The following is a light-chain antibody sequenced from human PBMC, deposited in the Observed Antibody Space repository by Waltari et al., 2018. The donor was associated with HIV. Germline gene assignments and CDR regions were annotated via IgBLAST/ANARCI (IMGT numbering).Light chain of an antibody. Sequence: QSVLTQPPSVSGAPGQRVTISCTGSSSNIGAGYDVHWSQHLPGTAPKLLIYGNSNRPSGVPDRFSGSKSGTSASLAITGLQAEDEADYYCQSYDSSLSAPYVFGTGTKVTVL. CDR2: GNS. J-gene: IGLJ1*01. V-gene: IGLV1-40*01. CDR3: QSYDSSLSAPYV. CDR1: SSNIGAGYD.